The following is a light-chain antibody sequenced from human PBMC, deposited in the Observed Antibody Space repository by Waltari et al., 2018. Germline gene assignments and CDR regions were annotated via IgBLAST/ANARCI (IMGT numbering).Light chain of an antibody. V-gene: IGKV1D-12*01. CDR1: QDIGNW. CDR3: QQANTFPPGVT. J-gene: IGKJ4*01. Sequence: DIQMTQSPSSVSVSVGDRINITCRASQDIGNWLAWYQQKPGTAPKLLIYAASRLQRGVPARFSGSGFGTDFTLTIVSLQPEDFATYFCQQANTFPPGVTFGGGTKVEI. CDR2: AAS.